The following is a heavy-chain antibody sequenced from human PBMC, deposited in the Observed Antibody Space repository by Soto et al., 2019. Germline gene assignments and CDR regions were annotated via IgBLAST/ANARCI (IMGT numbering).Heavy chain of an antibody. CDR1: GYTFTSYG. J-gene: IGHJ6*04. V-gene: IGHV1-18*04. Sequence: APVKVSCPASGYTFTSYGISWVRQAPGQGLEWMGWISAYNGNTNYAQKLQGRVTMTTDKSTSTAYMELRRLRSEDTAVYYCALPLCRVVEWPTSAFARAVRGNGAKVTVGS. D-gene: IGHD3-3*01. CDR3: ALPLCRVVEWPTSAFARAV. CDR2: ISAYNGNT.